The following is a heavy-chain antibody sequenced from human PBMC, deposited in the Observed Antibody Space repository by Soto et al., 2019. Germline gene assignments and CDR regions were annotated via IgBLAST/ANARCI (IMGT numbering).Heavy chain of an antibody. CDR1: GYTFTSYG. CDR2: ISAYNGNT. CDR3: ARDHEDIVGARQDAFDI. J-gene: IGHJ3*02. Sequence: QVQLVQSGAEVKKPGASVTVSCKASGYTFTSYGISWVRQAPGQGLEWMGWISAYNGNTNYAQKLQGRVTMTTDTSTSTAYMELRSLRSDDTAVYYCARDHEDIVGARQDAFDIWGQGTMVTVSS. D-gene: IGHD1-26*01. V-gene: IGHV1-18*01.